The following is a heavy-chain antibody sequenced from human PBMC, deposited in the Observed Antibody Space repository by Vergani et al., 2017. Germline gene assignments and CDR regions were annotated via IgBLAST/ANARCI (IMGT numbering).Heavy chain of an antibody. CDR3: ARGDYGIVTGYRY. CDR1: GYTFSNYY. CDR2: INPSGGHT. D-gene: IGHD3-9*01. V-gene: IGHV1-46*03. J-gene: IGHJ4*02. Sequence: QVQVVQSGAEVKKSGASVKVSCKTSGYTFSNYYMHSVRQAPGQGLEWMGIINPSGGHTNYAQKFQGRVTMTRDTSTSTVHMELSSLRSEDTAIYYCARGDYGIVTGYRYWGQGTLVTVSA.